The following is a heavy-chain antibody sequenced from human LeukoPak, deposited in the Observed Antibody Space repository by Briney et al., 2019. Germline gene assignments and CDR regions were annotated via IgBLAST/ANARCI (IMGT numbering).Heavy chain of an antibody. CDR2: ISSSSYI. D-gene: IGHD5-12*01. J-gene: IGHJ4*02. CDR3: ARFLYGGYDRYYFDY. CDR1: GFTFSSYS. V-gene: IGHV3-21*01. Sequence: GGSLRLSCAASGFTFSSYSMNWVRQAPGKGLEWVSSISSSSYIYYADSVKGRFTISRDNAKNSLYLQMNSLRAEDTAVYYCARFLYGGYDRYYFDYWGQGTLVTVSS.